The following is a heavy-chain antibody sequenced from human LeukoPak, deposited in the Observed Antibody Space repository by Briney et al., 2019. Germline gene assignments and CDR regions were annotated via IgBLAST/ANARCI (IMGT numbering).Heavy chain of an antibody. CDR2: ISAYNGNT. D-gene: IGHD3-9*01. CDR3: ARDAVDWLSHRSTYYFDY. V-gene: IGHV1-18*04. Sequence: GASVKVSCKASGYTFTSYGISWVRQAPGQGLEWMGWISAYNGNTNYAQKLQGRVTMTTDTSTSTAYMELRSLRSDDTAVYYCARDAVDWLSHRSTYYFDYWGQGTLVTVSS. J-gene: IGHJ4*02. CDR1: GYTFTSYG.